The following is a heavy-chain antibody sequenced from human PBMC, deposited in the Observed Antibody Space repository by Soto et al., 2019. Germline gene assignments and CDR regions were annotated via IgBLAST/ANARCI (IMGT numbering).Heavy chain of an antibody. CDR1: GGSVSSPSY. CDR2: MFHSGRT. V-gene: IGHV4-4*02. CDR3: TRDGAGTYWYFDL. J-gene: IGHJ2*01. Sequence: QVRLQESGPGLVKTSGTLSLTCAVSGGSVSSPSYWSWVRQSPGKGLEWIGGMFHSGRTNYNTSLKSGVTISIAKSKQHFPLILASATAAATAVYYWTRDGAGTYWYFDLWGRGPLITVSS. D-gene: IGHD1-26*01.